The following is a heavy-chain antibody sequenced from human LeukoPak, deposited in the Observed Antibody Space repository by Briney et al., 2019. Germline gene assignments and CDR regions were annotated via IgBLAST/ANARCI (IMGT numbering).Heavy chain of an antibody. CDR3: ARSPYYDILTGYYWD. J-gene: IGHJ4*02. V-gene: IGHV4-39*07. D-gene: IGHD3-9*01. CDR1: GGSISSSSYY. Sequence: SETLSLTCTVSGGSISSSSYYWGWIRQPPGKGLEWIGSIYYSGSPYYNPSLKSRVTISVDTSKNQFSLKLSSVTAADTAVYYCARSPYYDILTGYYWDWGQGTLVTVSS. CDR2: IYYSGSP.